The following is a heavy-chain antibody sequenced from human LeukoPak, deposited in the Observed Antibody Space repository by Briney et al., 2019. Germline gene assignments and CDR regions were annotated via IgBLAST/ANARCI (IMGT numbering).Heavy chain of an antibody. CDR2: IYPSDSNT. J-gene: IGHJ4*02. CDR3: ARWDGSGSFPYGAYYFDY. V-gene: IGHV5-51*01. D-gene: IGHD3-10*01. CDR1: GFTFTSYW. Sequence: GESLKISCKGSGFTFTSYWIGWVRQLPGKALEWMGIIYPSDSNTRYSPSFQGQITISADKSISTAYLQWSSLKASDTAMYYCARWDGSGSFPYGAYYFDYWGQGTLVTVSS.